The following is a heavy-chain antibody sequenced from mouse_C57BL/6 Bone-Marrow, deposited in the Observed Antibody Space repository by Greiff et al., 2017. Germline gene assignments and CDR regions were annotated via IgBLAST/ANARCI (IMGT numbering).Heavy chain of an antibody. Sequence: QVQLQQSGAELVRPGASVTLSCKASGYTFTDYEMHWVKQTPVHGLEWIGAIDPETGGTAYNQKFKGKAILTADKDSSTSYMELRSLTSEDSAIYYCTRDSNYVPWYFDVWGTGTTVTVSS. CDR3: TRDSNYVPWYFDV. CDR1: GYTFTDYE. CDR2: IDPETGGT. D-gene: IGHD2-5*01. V-gene: IGHV1-15*01. J-gene: IGHJ1*03.